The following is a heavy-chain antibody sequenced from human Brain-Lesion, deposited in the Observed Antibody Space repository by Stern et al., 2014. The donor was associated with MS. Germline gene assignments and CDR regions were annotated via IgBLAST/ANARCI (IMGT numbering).Heavy chain of an antibody. CDR3: ARDITGSSAYFAY. Sequence: VQLVQSGGELVQPGRSLRLSCAAFGFTFDDYAMHWVRQAPGKGLGWVAGISSNSGSIGYADSVRGRFTTSRDNAYNSLYLQMNSLRPEDTALYYCARDITGSSAYFAYWGQGTLVTVSS. D-gene: IGHD1-14*01. CDR2: ISSNSGSI. CDR1: GFTFDDYA. V-gene: IGHV3-9*01. J-gene: IGHJ4*02.